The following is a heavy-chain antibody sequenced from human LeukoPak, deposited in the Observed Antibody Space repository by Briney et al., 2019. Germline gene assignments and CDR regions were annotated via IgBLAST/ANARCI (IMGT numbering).Heavy chain of an antibody. J-gene: IGHJ3*02. V-gene: IGHV1-18*01. CDR1: GYTFTSYG. CDR2: ISAYNGNT. CDR3: ARSGAPNYGSGSYYNDDHDAFDI. D-gene: IGHD3-10*01. Sequence: GASVKVSCKASGYTFTSYGISWVRQAPGQGLEWMGWISAYNGNTNYAQKLRGRVTMTTDTSTSTAYMELRSLRSDDTAVYYCARSGAPNYGSGSYYNDDHDAFDIWGQGTMVTVSS.